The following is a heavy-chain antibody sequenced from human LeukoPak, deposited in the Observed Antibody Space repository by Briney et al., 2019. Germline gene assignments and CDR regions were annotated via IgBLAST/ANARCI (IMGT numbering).Heavy chain of an antibody. V-gene: IGHV3-33*08. J-gene: IGHJ4*02. Sequence: GGSLRLSCAASGFTFSDYYMSWIRQAPGKGLEWVAVIWYDGSNKYYADSVKGRFTISRDNSKNTLYLQMNSLRAEDTAVYYCARDLLDYPGYFDYWGQGTLVTVSS. D-gene: IGHD4-17*01. CDR2: IWYDGSNK. CDR3: ARDLLDYPGYFDY. CDR1: GFTFSDYY.